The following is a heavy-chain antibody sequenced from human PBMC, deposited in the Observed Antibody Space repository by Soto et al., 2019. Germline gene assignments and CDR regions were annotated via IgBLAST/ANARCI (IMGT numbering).Heavy chain of an antibody. Sequence: PSETLSLTCAVYGGSFSGYYWSWIRQPPGKGLEWIGEINHSGSTNYNPSLKSRVTISVDTSKNQFSLKLSSVTAADTAVYYCARGLASRFDPWGQGTLVTAPQ. D-gene: IGHD5-12*01. CDR2: INHSGST. J-gene: IGHJ5*02. CDR1: GGSFSGYY. V-gene: IGHV4-34*01. CDR3: ARGLASRFDP.